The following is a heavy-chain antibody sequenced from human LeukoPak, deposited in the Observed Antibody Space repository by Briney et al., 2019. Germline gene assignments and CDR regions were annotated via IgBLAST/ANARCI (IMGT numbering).Heavy chain of an antibody. J-gene: IGHJ4*02. CDR2: ISNDRGST. D-gene: IGHD3-3*01. CDR3: ARDMLRFLEWLETTFDY. Sequence: PGGSLRLSCAASGFTFSGYAMSWVRQAPGKGLEWVSGISNDRGSTYYADSVKGRFTISRDNSKNTLYLQMNSLRAEDTAVYYCARDMLRFLEWLETTFDYWGQGTLVTVSS. CDR1: GFTFSGYA. V-gene: IGHV3-23*01.